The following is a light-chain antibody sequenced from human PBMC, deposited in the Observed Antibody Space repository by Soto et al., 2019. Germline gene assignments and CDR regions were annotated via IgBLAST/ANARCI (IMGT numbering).Light chain of an antibody. CDR1: RGVGTSY. CDR2: GTS. J-gene: IGKJ2*01. V-gene: IGKV3-20*01. Sequence: ENVLTQSPGTLSLSPGETASLSCRASRGVGTSYLAWYQQKPGQAPRLLLYGTSNRVTGIPDRFSGSGSGTYFTLTISGLEPEDFAVYFCQQYGRSPLFGQGTKLEIK. CDR3: QQYGRSPL.